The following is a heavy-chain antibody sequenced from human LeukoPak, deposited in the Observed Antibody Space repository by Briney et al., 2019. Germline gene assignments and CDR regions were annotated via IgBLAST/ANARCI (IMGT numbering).Heavy chain of an antibody. CDR2: INPSGGST. CDR1: GYTFTSYY. D-gene: IGHD2-15*01. J-gene: IGHJ5*02. V-gene: IGHV1-46*01. CDR3: ARADCSGGSCYSVNWFDP. Sequence: ASVKVSCKASGYTFTSYYMHWVRQAPGQGLEWMGIINPSGGSTSYAQKFQGRVTMTRDTSTSSVYMELSSLRSEDTAVYYCARADCSGGSCYSVNWFDPWGQGTLVTVSS.